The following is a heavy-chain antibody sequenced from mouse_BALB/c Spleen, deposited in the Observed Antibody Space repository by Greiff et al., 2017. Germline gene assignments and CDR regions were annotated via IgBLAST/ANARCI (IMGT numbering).Heavy chain of an antibody. J-gene: IGHJ4*01. V-gene: IGHV1-54*01. CDR2: INPGSGGT. CDR3: AREAYYRYDYAMDY. Sequence: LQESGAELVRPGTSVKVSCKASGYAFTNYLIEWVKQRPGQGLEWIGVINPGSGGTNYNEKFKGKATLTADKSSSTAYMQLSSLTSDDSAVYFCAREAYYRYDYAMDYWGQGTSVTVSS. CDR1: GYAFTNYL. D-gene: IGHD2-14*01.